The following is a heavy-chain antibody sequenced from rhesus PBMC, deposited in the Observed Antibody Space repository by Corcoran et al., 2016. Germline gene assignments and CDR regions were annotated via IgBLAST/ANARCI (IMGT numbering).Heavy chain of an antibody. Sequence: QVQLQESGPGLVKPSETLSLTCAVSGGSISSNYWSWIHQPPGKGLEWIGYIFVSSGSTYYNPSLNSRVTISTDTSKNQFSLKLSSVTAADTAVYYCARVARYSTLLDSWGQGVVVTVSS. CDR2: IFVSSGST. J-gene: IGHJ6*01. V-gene: IGHV4-165*01. CDR1: GGSISSNY. D-gene: IGHD4-23*01. CDR3: ARVARYSTLLDS.